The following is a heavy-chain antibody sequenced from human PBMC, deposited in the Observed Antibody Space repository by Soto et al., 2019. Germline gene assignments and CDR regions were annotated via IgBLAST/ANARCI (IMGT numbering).Heavy chain of an antibody. CDR2: INPNSGGT. J-gene: IGHJ5*02. D-gene: IGHD1-26*01. CDR3: AREGEWELLRGGWFDP. CDR1: GYTFTGYY. V-gene: IGHV1-2*02. Sequence: QVQLVQSGAEVKKPGASVKVSCKASGYTFTGYYMHWVRQAPGQGLEWMGWINPNSGGTNYAQKFQGRVTITRDTSISTAYMELSRLRSDDTAVYYCAREGEWELLRGGWFDPWGQGTLVTVSS.